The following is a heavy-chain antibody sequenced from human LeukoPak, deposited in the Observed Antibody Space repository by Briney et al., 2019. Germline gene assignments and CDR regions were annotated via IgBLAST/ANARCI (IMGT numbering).Heavy chain of an antibody. J-gene: IGHJ4*02. CDR3: ARDFKGHSSSFRD. CDR2: IWYDGSNK. Sequence: GGSQRLSCAASGFTFSSYSMNWVRQAPGKGLEWVVVIWYDGSNKYYADSVKGRFTISRDNSKNTMYLQMNSLRAEDTAVYYCARDFKGHSSSFRDWGQGTLVTVSS. V-gene: IGHV3-33*08. D-gene: IGHD6-13*01. CDR1: GFTFSSYS.